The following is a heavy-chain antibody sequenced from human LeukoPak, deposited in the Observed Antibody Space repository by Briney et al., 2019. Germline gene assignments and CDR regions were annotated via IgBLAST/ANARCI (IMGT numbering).Heavy chain of an antibody. CDR3: ARPCYYDSRVDP. D-gene: IGHD3-22*01. CDR1: GGSISSGDYY. J-gene: IGHJ5*02. V-gene: IGHV4-30-4*01. Sequence: SQTLSLTCTVSGGSISSGDYYWSWIRQPPGKGLEWIAYMYYSGSTYYNPSLKSRVTMSADTSKNQLSLKLSSVTAADTAVYYCARPCYYDSRVDPWGQGILVTVSS. CDR2: MYYSGST.